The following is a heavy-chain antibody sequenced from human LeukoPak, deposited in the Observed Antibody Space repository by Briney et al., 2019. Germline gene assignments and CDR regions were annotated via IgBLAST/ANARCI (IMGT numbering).Heavy chain of an antibody. V-gene: IGHV3-48*01. D-gene: IGHD1-26*01. Sequence: PGGSLRLSCAASGFPFSSYSMNWVRQAPGKGLEWVAYIRGGGSLIYYADSVKGRFSISSDNAKNSLYLQMSSLRAEDSAVYYCARDWDRSFDYWGQGTLVTVSS. CDR1: GFPFSSYS. CDR3: ARDWDRSFDY. CDR2: IRGGGSLI. J-gene: IGHJ4*02.